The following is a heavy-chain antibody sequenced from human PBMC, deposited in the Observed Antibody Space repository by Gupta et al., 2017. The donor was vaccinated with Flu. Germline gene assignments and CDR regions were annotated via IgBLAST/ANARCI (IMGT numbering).Heavy chain of an antibody. CDR3: ASLQQLYFDY. V-gene: IGHV1-2*06. Sequence: HWVRQAPGQGLEWMGRINPNSGATNYAQKFQGRVTMTRDTSISTAYMELSRLRSDDTAVYYCASLQQLYFDYWGQGTLVTVSS. J-gene: IGHJ4*02. CDR2: INPNSGAT. D-gene: IGHD6-13*01.